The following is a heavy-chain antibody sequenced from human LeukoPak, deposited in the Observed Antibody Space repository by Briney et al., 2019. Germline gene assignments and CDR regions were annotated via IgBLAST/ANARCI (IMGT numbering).Heavy chain of an antibody. Sequence: SVKVSCKASGGTFSSYAISWVRQAPGQGLEWMGRIIPIFGTANYAQKFQGRVTITTDESTSTAYMELRSLRSDDTAVYYCARDESYGDYNNWFDPWGQGTLVTVSS. CDR1: GGTFSSYA. V-gene: IGHV1-69*05. CDR3: ARDESYGDYNNWFDP. J-gene: IGHJ5*02. CDR2: IIPIFGTA. D-gene: IGHD4-17*01.